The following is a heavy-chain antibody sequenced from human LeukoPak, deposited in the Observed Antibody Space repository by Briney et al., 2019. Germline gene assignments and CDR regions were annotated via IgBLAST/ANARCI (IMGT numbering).Heavy chain of an antibody. J-gene: IGHJ3*02. D-gene: IGHD3-22*01. CDR2: ISGSGGST. CDR3: ARGTFYYDSSGHDAFEI. Sequence: TGGSLRLSCAASGFTFSSYAMSWVRQAPGKGLEWVSGISGSGGSTYYADSVKGRITISRDNSKNTLYLQMNSLRAEDTAVYYCARGTFYYDSSGHDAFEIWGQGTMVAVSS. CDR1: GFTFSSYA. V-gene: IGHV3-23*01.